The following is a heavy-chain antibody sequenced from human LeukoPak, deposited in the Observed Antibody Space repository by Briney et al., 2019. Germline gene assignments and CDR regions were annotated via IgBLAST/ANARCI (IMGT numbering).Heavy chain of an antibody. CDR3: ARRGYSRGTGSQCWFDP. V-gene: IGHV5-51*03. CDR1: GYSFTSYW. J-gene: IGHJ5*02. Sequence: SGESLKISRKRSGYSFTSYWNGWAPQMPGRGLGWMGIIYPGDSDTRYRPSFQGQVANSADKASSAPYLLCSNLKAWDTAMYYCARRGYSRGTGSQCWFDPWGQGTLVTVSS. CDR2: IYPGDSDT. D-gene: IGHD2-2*01.